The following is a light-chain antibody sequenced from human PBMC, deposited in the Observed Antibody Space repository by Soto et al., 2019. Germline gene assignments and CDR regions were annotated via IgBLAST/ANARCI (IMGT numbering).Light chain of an antibody. CDR3: HQGDSFPLT. CDR2: TAS. CDR1: QSIRNW. V-gene: IGKV1-12*01. J-gene: IGKJ4*01. Sequence: DIQMTQSPSSVSASVGDRVTITCRASQSIRNWLAWYQQKPGQAPKVLIYTASTLQSGAPSRFSGRGSGTDFSLTISSLQPEDFATYFCHQGDSFPLTCGGGTKV.